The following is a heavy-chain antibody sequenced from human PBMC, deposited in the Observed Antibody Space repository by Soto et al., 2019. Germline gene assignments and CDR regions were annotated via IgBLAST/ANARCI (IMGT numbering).Heavy chain of an antibody. CDR3: ARAVAGQVRSAWTLLDY. Sequence: QVQLVESGGGVVQPGRSLRLSCEASGFTFRDYAMHWVRQAPGKGLEWVAAIPSDGSAQHYADSVKGRFSISRDNSKNTLSLQMNSLRPEDAALYYCARAVAGQVRSAWTLLDYWGQGTLVTVSS. J-gene: IGHJ4*02. CDR2: IPSDGSAQ. CDR1: GFTFRDYA. D-gene: IGHD1-1*01. V-gene: IGHV3-30-3*01.